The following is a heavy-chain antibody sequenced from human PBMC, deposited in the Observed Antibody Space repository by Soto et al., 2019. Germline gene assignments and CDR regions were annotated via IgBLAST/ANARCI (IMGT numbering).Heavy chain of an antibody. CDR3: AINYYDSAPYPRTLDY. CDR1: GNRFTSYW. D-gene: IGHD3-22*01. Sequence: EVQLVQSGAEVKKPGESLKISCKGSGNRFTSYWIAWVRQAPGKGLEWMGMIFPGDSDTRYSPSFQGQVTISVDKSVSTAYLQWYGLRTSDTAMYYCAINYYDSAPYPRTLDYWGQGTLVTVSS. CDR2: IFPGDSDT. J-gene: IGHJ4*02. V-gene: IGHV5-51*01.